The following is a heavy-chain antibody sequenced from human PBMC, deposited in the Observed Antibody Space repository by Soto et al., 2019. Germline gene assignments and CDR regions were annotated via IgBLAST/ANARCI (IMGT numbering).Heavy chain of an antibody. CDR3: ARSITMIVVVPGVPYYYGMDV. CDR1: GGTFSSYA. V-gene: IGHV1-69*06. CDR2: IIPIFGTA. Sequence: SVKVSCKASGGTFSSYAISWVRQAPGQGLEWMGGIIPIFGTANYAQKFQGRVTITADKSTSTAYMELSSLRSEDTAVYYCARSITMIVVVPGVPYYYGMDVWGQGTTVTVSS. J-gene: IGHJ6*02. D-gene: IGHD3-22*01.